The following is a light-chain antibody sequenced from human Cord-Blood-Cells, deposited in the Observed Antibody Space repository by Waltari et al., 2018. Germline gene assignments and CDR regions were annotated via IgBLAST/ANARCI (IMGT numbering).Light chain of an antibody. J-gene: IGKJ4*01. V-gene: IGKV1-39*01. CDR2: AAS. CDR3: QQSYSTPLT. CDR1: QNISSY. Sequence: DIQITQSPSSLSASVGDRVTITRRASQNISSYLNWYQQKPGKAPKLLIYAASSFQSGVPARFSGSGSWTDFTLTISRLQPEDFAIYYCQQSYSTPLTFGGGTKVEIK.